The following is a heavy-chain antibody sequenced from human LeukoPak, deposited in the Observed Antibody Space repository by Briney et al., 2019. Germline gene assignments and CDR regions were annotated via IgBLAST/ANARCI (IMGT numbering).Heavy chain of an antibody. CDR3: AKACPYYDILTGYYYYFDY. J-gene: IGHJ4*02. V-gene: IGHV1-18*01. D-gene: IGHD3-9*01. Sequence: ASVKVSCRASGYTFTSYGISWVRQAPGQGLEWMGWISAYNGNTNYAQKLQGRVTMTTDTSTSTAYMELRSLRSDDTAVYYCAKACPYYDILTGYYYYFDYWGQGTLVTVSS. CDR2: ISAYNGNT. CDR1: GYTFTSYG.